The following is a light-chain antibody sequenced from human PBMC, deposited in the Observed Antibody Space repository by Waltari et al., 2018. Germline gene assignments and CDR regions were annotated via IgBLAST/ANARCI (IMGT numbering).Light chain of an antibody. CDR1: SSNIGSNT. Sequence: QSVLTQPPSASGTPGQRVTISCSGSSSNIGSNTVNWYQQLPGTAPKLLMYSNNQRPSGVPDRISGSKSGTSASLAISGLQSEDEADYYCAAWDDGLNGYVFGTGTKVTVL. CDR2: SNN. J-gene: IGLJ1*01. CDR3: AAWDDGLNGYV. V-gene: IGLV1-44*01.